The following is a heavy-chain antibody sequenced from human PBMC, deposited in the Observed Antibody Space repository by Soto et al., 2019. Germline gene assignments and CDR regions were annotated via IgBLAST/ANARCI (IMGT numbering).Heavy chain of an antibody. V-gene: IGHV3-33*01. Sequence: GGSLRLSCAASGFGFSNHGMHWVSQAPGRGLEWVAGLWSDGTNQYYADSLRGRFTISRDNSKNMVYLQMNSLRTEDTAVYYCAREDYGDHNFDYWGQGTLVTVSS. CDR1: GFGFSNHG. CDR3: AREDYGDHNFDY. D-gene: IGHD4-17*01. CDR2: LWSDGTNQ. J-gene: IGHJ4*02.